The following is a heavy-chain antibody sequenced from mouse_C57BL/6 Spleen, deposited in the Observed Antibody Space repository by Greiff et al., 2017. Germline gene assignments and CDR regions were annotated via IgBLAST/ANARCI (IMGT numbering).Heavy chain of an antibody. V-gene: IGHV1-80*01. Sequence: QVQLQQSGAELVKPGASVKISCKASGYAFSSYWMNWVKQRPGKGLEWIGQIYPGDGDTNYNGKFKGKATLTANKSSSTAYMQLSSLTSEDSAVYFCAREGIYYGYDRYFDVWGTGTTVTVSS. CDR2: IYPGDGDT. J-gene: IGHJ1*03. CDR3: AREGIYYGYDRYFDV. CDR1: GYAFSSYW. D-gene: IGHD2-2*01.